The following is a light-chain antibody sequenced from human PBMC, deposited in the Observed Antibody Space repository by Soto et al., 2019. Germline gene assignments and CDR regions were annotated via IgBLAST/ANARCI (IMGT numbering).Light chain of an antibody. V-gene: IGKV3-11*01. Sequence: EIVLTQSPGTLSLSPGERATLSRRPCQSVSSSFLACYQKKPAQAPRLLLYDASNRATGIPARFSGSGSGTDLTLTISSLETEDFAVYYCQQRSNWPWITCGQGTRLEIK. CDR2: DAS. J-gene: IGKJ5*01. CDR1: QSVSSSF. CDR3: QQRSNWPWIT.